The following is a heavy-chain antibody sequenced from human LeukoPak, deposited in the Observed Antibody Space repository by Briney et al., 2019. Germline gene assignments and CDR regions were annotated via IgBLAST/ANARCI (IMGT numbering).Heavy chain of an antibody. D-gene: IGHD5-18*01. CDR3: ARLRVDTAMVRYYYYYYMDV. V-gene: IGHV4-59*01. Sequence: PSETLSLTCTVSGGSISSYYWSWIRQPPGKGLEWMGYFYYSGSTNYNPSLKSRVTISVDTSKNQFSLKLSSVTAADTAVYYCARLRVDTAMVRYYYYYYMDVWGKGTTVTVSS. J-gene: IGHJ6*03. CDR2: FYYSGST. CDR1: GGSISSYY.